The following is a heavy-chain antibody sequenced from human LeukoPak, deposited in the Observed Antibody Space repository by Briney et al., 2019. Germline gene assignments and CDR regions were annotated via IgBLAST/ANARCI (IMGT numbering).Heavy chain of an antibody. CDR1: GFTFTSSA. Sequence: VASVKVSCKASGFTFTSSAVQWVRQARGQRLEWIGWIVVGSGNTNYAQKFQERVTITRDMSTSTAYMELSSLRSEDTAVYYCATDPTETTRWFDPWGQGTLVTVSS. J-gene: IGHJ5*02. CDR3: ATDPTETTRWFDP. V-gene: IGHV1-58*01. CDR2: IVVGSGNT. D-gene: IGHD4-17*01.